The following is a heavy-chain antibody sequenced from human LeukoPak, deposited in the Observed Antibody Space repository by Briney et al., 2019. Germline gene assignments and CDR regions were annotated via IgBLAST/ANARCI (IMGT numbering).Heavy chain of an antibody. CDR1: GFTVSSNY. CDR3: ARAAAAGIHFDY. Sequence: GGSLRLSCAASGFTVSSNYMSWVRQAPGKGREWVSVIYTAASTYYAASVNGRFTISRDNSQNTLYPHMNSLRAEATAVSYCARAAAAGIHFDYWGQGTLVTVSS. CDR2: IYTAAST. D-gene: IGHD6-13*01. V-gene: IGHV3-66*02. J-gene: IGHJ4*02.